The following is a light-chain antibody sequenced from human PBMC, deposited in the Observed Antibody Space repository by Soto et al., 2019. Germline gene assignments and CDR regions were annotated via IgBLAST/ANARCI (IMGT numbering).Light chain of an antibody. CDR2: EIS. CDR1: SSDVGGYNY. Sequence: QSALTQPPSASGSPGQSVTISCTGTSSDVGGYNYVSWYQQHPGKAPKLMIYEISKRPSGVPDRFSGSKSGNTASLTVSGLQAEDEAYYFCSSYAGSNNFEDVVFGGGTKLTVL. V-gene: IGLV2-8*01. CDR3: SSYAGSNNFEDVV. J-gene: IGLJ2*01.